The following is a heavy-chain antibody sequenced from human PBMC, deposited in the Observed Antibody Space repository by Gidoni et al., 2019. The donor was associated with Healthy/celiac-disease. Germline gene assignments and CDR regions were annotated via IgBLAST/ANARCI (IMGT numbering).Heavy chain of an antibody. V-gene: IGHV4-39*01. Sequence: QLPLQESGPGLVKPSETLSLTCPVSGGSISSSSYYWGWFRQPPGKGLEWIGSIYDSGSTYYNPSLKSRVTISVDTSKNQFSLKLSSVTAADTAVYYCARLGATGGLLWFGEFLTSLVDPWGQGTLVTVSS. J-gene: IGHJ5*02. CDR2: IYDSGST. CDR3: ARLGATGGLLWFGEFLTSLVDP. CDR1: GGSISSSSYY. D-gene: IGHD3-10*01.